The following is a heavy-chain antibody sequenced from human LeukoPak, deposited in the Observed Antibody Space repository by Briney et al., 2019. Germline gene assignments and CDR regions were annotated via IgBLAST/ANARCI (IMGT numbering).Heavy chain of an antibody. V-gene: IGHV1-8*02. CDR1: GYTFTIYD. D-gene: IGHD2-21*02. J-gene: IGHJ3*01. CDR3: ARECGGGACYDAFDF. Sequence: ASVKVSCKASGYTFTIYDINWVRQAPGQGLEWMGRVNPDSGNTVYVQKFQGRVTMTRDMSTSTVYMELSSLRSEDTAVYYCARECGGGACYDAFDFWGQGTMVTVSS. CDR2: VNPDSGNT.